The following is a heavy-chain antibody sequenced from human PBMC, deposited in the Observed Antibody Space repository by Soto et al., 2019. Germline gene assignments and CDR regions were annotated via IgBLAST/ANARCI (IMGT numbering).Heavy chain of an antibody. D-gene: IGHD5-12*01. CDR2: IWYDGSNK. J-gene: IGHJ6*02. V-gene: IGHV3-33*01. CDR3: ARDLGGRWLQLGYYYGMDV. CDR1: GFTFSSYG. Sequence: QVQLVESGGGVVQPGRSLRLSCAASGFTFSSYGMHWVRQAPGKGLEWVAVIWYDGSNKYYADSVKGRFTISRDNSKNTLYLQMDSRRAEETAVYYCARDLGGRWLQLGYYYGMDVWGQGTTVTVSS.